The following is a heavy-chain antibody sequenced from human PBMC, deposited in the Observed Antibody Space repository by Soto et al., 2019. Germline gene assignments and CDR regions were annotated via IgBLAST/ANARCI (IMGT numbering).Heavy chain of an antibody. CDR3: ARILGYYGSSSSDYFDY. CDR2: IYPGGTT. Sequence: GGSLRLSCAASGFTVSSKYMSWVRQAPGKGLEWVSVIYPGGTTYYTDSVKGRYIISRDISKNTLYLQMNNLRAEDTAVYYCARILGYYGSSSSDYFDYWGQGTLVTVSS. V-gene: IGHV3-53*01. J-gene: IGHJ4*02. CDR1: GFTVSSKY. D-gene: IGHD3-10*01.